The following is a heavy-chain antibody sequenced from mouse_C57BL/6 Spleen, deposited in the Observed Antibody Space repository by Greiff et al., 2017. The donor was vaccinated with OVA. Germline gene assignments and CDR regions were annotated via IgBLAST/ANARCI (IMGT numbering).Heavy chain of an antibody. CDR1: GYTFTSYW. CDR3: ARESYDGYYNAMDY. J-gene: IGHJ4*01. CDR2: IDPNSGGT. Sequence: QVQLQQPGAELVKPGASVKLSCKASGYTFTSYWMHWVKQRPGRGLEWIGRIDPNSGGTKYNEKFKSKATLTVDKASSTAYMQLSSLTSEDSAVYDCARESYDGYYNAMDYWGQGTSVTVSS. D-gene: IGHD2-3*01. V-gene: IGHV1-72*01.